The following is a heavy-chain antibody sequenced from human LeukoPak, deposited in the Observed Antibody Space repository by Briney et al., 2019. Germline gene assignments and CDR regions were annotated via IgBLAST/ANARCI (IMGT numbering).Heavy chain of an antibody. CDR2: MNPNSGAT. CDR1: GYTFTDYD. J-gene: IGHJ4*02. CDR3: TRPPPRNCRGDSCVDY. Sequence: ASVKVSCKASGYTFTDYDINWVRQATGQGLEWMGWMNPNSGATGYAEKFQGRVTMTRSTSISVAYMELSSLTSEDTAVYYCTRPPPRNCRGDSCVDYWGQGTLVTASS. D-gene: IGHD2-15*01. V-gene: IGHV1-8*01.